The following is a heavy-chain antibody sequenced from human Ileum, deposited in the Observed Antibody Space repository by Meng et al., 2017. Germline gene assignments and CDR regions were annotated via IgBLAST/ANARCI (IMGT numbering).Heavy chain of an antibody. J-gene: IGHJ4*02. Sequence: QVQLVQSGPEVRKPGASGRVSCKASGYTFGSYGICWVRQAPGQGLEWMGWFVNYVDTYPAPKFQGRVTMTTDTHTNTAFMELRSLTSDDTAVYYCASGTPGRSYCDYWGQGTLVTVAS. CDR2: FVNYVDT. V-gene: IGHV1-18*01. CDR3: ASGTPGRSYCDY. CDR1: GYTFGSYG. D-gene: IGHD2-15*01.